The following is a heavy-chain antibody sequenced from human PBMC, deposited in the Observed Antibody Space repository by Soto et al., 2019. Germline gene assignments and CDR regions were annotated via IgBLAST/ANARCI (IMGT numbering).Heavy chain of an antibody. J-gene: IGHJ4*02. CDR3: ARLGGYYQAFDQ. CDR1: GGSISGYY. CDR2: IYYSGST. D-gene: IGHD3-22*01. V-gene: IGHV4-59*08. Sequence: SKTLSLTCTVSGGSISGYYWSWLRQPPGKGLEWIGYIYYSGSTTYTPSLKSRVTIAVDTSKNQFSLRLNSVTAADTAAYYCARLGGYYQAFDQWGQGSLVTVSS.